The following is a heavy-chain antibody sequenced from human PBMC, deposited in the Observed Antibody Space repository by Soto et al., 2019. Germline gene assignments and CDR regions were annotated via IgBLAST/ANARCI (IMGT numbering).Heavy chain of an antibody. V-gene: IGHV1-2*04. Sequence: ASVKVSCKASGYTFTGYYMHWVRQAPGQGLEWMGWINPNSGGTNYAQKFQGWVTMTRDTSISTAYMELSRLRSDDTAVYYCARDSSTYYYYYYMDVWGKGTTVTVSS. CDR2: INPNSGGT. CDR3: ARDSSTYYYYYYMDV. J-gene: IGHJ6*03. CDR1: GYTFTGYY.